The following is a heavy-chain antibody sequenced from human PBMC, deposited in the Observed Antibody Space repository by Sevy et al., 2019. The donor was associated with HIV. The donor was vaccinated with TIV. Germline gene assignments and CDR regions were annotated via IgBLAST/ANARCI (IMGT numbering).Heavy chain of an antibody. D-gene: IGHD3-22*01. CDR3: ARAVEDYSDSSAWDWYFDL. CDR2: IFSGGNT. J-gene: IGHJ2*01. V-gene: IGHV3-66*01. Sequence: GGSLRLSCAASGFTVSGNYMSWVRQAPGKGLEWVSGIFSGGNTHFADSVKGRFTISRDNSKNTLSLQMNSLSAEDTAVYYCARAVEDYSDSSAWDWYFDLWGCGTLVTVSS. CDR1: GFTVSGNY.